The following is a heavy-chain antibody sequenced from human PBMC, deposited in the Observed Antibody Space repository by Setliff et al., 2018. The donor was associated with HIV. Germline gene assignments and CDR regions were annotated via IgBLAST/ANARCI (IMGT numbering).Heavy chain of an antibody. CDR2: IDWDADK. CDR1: GFSLSTSGMR. D-gene: IGHD6-25*01. Sequence: GSGPTLVNPTQTLTLTCTFSGFSLSTSGMRVSWIRQPPGKALEWLARIDWDADKFYTTSLKTRLTISKDTPKNQVVLTMTNMDPVDTATYYCAREIAAPQGFDYWGQGTLVTVSS. CDR3: AREIAAPQGFDY. V-gene: IGHV2-70*04. J-gene: IGHJ4*02.